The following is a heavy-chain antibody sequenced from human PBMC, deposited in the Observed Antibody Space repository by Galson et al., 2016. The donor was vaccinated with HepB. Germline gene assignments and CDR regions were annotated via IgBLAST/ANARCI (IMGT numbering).Heavy chain of an antibody. CDR2: RSYDGRNK. V-gene: IGHV3-30*18. D-gene: IGHD5-12*01. J-gene: IGHJ4*02. CDR3: AKWGGSGYDWARLDY. CDR1: AWTYSSAG. Sequence: SPRRSCAESAWTYSSAGIRWERRAQARRLAWVAVRSYDGRNKYYADSVKGRFTISRDNSKNTLYLQMNSLRAEDTAVYYCAKWGGSGYDWARLDYWGQGTLVTVSS.